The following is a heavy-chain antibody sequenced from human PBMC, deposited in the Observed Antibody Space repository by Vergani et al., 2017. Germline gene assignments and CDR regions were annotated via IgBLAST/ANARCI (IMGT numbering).Heavy chain of an antibody. V-gene: IGHV4-61*02. D-gene: IGHD4-17*01. CDR1: GGSISSGSYY. Sequence: QVQLQESGPGLVKPSQTLSLTCTVSGGSISSGSYYWSGIRQPAGKGLEWIGRIYTSGSTNYNPSLKSRVTISVDTSKNQFSLKLSSVTAADTAVYYCARATVDAFDIWGQGTMVTVSS. CDR3: ARATVDAFDI. CDR2: IYTSGST. J-gene: IGHJ3*02.